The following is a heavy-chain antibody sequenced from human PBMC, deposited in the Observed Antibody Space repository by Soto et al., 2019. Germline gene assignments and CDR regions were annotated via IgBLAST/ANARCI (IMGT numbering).Heavy chain of an antibody. Sequence: GSLRLSCASSGITFSSYWMHWVLQAPVKGLVWVSRINTDGSSTSYADFVKGRFTISRDNAKNTLYLQMNSLRAEDTAVYYCAGPSESSFYYSYLLHVWGQGTTVTVSS. CDR1: GITFSSYW. CDR2: INTDGSST. J-gene: IGHJ6*02. CDR3: AGPSESSFYYSYLLHV. V-gene: IGHV3-74*01.